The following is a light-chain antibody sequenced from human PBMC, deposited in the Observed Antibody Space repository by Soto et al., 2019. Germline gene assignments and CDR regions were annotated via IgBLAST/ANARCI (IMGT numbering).Light chain of an antibody. CDR1: KLGDKY. CDR3: QAWDSSTPVV. Sequence: SYELTQPPSVSVSPGQTASITCSGDKLGDKYACWYQQKPGQSPVLVIYQDSKRPSGIPERFSGSKSGNTATLTISGTQAMDEADYYCQAWDSSTPVVFGGGTKLTVI. V-gene: IGLV3-1*01. J-gene: IGLJ2*01. CDR2: QDS.